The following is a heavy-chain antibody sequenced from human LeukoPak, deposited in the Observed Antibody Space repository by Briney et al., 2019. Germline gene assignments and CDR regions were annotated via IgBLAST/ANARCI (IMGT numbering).Heavy chain of an antibody. CDR3: ARGGSGSYYNPYNWFDP. CDR2: VWYDGTNK. D-gene: IGHD3-10*01. Sequence: GGSLRLSCAASGFTFSSFGMHWVRQAPGKGLEWVAVVWYDGTNKYYADSVKGRFTISRDNSKNTLYLQMNSLRAEDTAVYYCARGGSGSYYNPYNWFDPWGQGTLVTVSS. J-gene: IGHJ5*02. V-gene: IGHV3-33*01. CDR1: GFTFSSFG.